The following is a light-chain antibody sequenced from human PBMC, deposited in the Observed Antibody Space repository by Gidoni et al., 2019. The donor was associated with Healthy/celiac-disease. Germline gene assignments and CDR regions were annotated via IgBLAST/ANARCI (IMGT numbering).Light chain of an antibody. V-gene: IGKV1-33*01. CDR1: QDISNY. Sequence: DIPMTQSPSSLSASVGDSVTITCQASQDISNYLNWYQQKPGKAPKLLIYDASNLETGVPSRFSGSGSGTDFTVTISSLQPEDIATYYCQQYDNPPYTFGQGTKLEIK. CDR3: QQYDNPPYT. CDR2: DAS. J-gene: IGKJ2*01.